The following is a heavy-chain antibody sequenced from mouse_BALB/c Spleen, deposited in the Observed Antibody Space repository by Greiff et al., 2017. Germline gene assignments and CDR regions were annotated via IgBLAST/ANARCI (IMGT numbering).Heavy chain of an antibody. CDR1: GFTFSSYT. CDR3: AREGDYDAAWFAY. CDR2: ISSGGGNT. J-gene: IGHJ3*01. V-gene: IGHV5-9*03. D-gene: IGHD2-4*01. Sequence: EVKLVESGGGLVKPGGSLKLSCAASGFTFSSYTMSWVRQTPGKRLEWVATISSGGGNTYYPDSVKGRFTISRDNAKNNLYLQMSSLRSEDTALYYCAREGDYDAAWFAYWGQGTLVTVSA.